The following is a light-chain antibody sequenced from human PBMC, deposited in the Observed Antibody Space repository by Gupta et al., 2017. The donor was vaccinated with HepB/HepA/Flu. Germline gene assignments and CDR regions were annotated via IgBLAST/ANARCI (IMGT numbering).Light chain of an antibody. CDR2: DVI. CDR1: SSDIGAYNH. Sequence: QSALTQPASVSGSLGQSLPISCTGTSSDIGAYNHVPWYQQHPGKAPKLMIYDVIKRPSGVPNRFSGSKSGNTASLTISGLQAEDEADYYCSSLTTKNTLVFGGGTKLTVL. J-gene: IGLJ2*01. V-gene: IGLV2-14*03. CDR3: SSLTTKNTLV.